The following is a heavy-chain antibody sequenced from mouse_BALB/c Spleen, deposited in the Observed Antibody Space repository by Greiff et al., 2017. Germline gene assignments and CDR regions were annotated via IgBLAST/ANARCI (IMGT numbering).Heavy chain of an antibody. CDR3: ARNGYDGAWFAY. J-gene: IGHJ3*01. V-gene: IGHV1S81*02. Sequence: QVQLQQSGAELVKPGASVKLSCKASGYTFTSYWMHWVKQRPGQGLEWIGEINPSNGRTNYNEKFKSKATLTVDKSSSTAYMQLSSLTSEDSAVYYCARNGYDGAWFAYWGQGTLVTVSA. CDR1: GYTFTSYW. D-gene: IGHD2-2*01. CDR2: INPSNGRT.